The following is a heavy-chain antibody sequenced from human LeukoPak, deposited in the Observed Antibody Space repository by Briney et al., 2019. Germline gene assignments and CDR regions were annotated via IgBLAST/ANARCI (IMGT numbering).Heavy chain of an antibody. CDR1: GFTFSSYD. CDR3: TTDLRWEFLNFNY. Sequence: GGSLRLSCAASGFTFSSYDMSWVRQAPGKGLEWVSAISGSGDSTYYADSVRGRFTISRDNSKNTLYLQMHSLKTEDTAVYYCTTDLRWEFLNFNYWGQGTLVTVSS. J-gene: IGHJ4*02. CDR2: ISGSGDST. V-gene: IGHV3-23*01. D-gene: IGHD1-26*01.